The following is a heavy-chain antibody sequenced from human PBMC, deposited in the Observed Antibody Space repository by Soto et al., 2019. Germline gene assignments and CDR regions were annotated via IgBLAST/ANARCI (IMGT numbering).Heavy chain of an antibody. CDR1: GFTFSSYW. CDR2: IKQDGSEK. V-gene: IGHV3-7*05. J-gene: IGHJ6*02. CDR3: ARDQQVGATSYYYYGMDV. D-gene: IGHD1-26*01. Sequence: GGSLRLSCAASGFTFSSYWMSWVRQAPGKGLEWVANIKQDGSEKYYVDSVKGRFTISRDNAKNSLYLQMNSLRAEDTAVYYCARDQQVGATSYYYYGMDVWGQGTTVTVSS.